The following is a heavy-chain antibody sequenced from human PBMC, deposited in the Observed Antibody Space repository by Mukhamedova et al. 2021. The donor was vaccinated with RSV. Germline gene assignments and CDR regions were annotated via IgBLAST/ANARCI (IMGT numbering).Heavy chain of an antibody. Sequence: GLEWVSGISWNSGSIGYADSVKGRFTISRDNAKNSLYLQMNSLRAEDTALYYCAKFASGGPVYSGSYYYYYGMDVWGQGTTVTVS. J-gene: IGHJ6*02. D-gene: IGHD1-26*01. V-gene: IGHV3-9*01. CDR2: ISWNSGSI. CDR3: AKFASGGPVYSGSYYYYYGMDV.